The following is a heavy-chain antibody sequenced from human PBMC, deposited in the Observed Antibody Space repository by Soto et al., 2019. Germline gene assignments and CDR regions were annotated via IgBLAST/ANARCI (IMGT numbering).Heavy chain of an antibody. Sequence: EVQLVESGGGLVKPGGSLRLSCAASGFTFSSYSMNWVRQAPGKGLEWVSSISSSSSYIYYADSVKGRFTISRDNAKNSLYLQMNILRAEDTAVYYCARDYYDSSGYLAFLDYWGQGTLVTVSS. CDR1: GFTFSSYS. D-gene: IGHD3-22*01. V-gene: IGHV3-21*01. CDR3: ARDYYDSSGYLAFLDY. CDR2: ISSSSSYI. J-gene: IGHJ4*02.